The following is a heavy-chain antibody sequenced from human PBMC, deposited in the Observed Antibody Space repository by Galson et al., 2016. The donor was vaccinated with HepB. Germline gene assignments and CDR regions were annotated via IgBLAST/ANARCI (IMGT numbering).Heavy chain of an antibody. D-gene: IGHD3-10*01. Sequence: SLRLSCAASGFTFSDYYMNWVRQAPGKGLEWVSSISSSSTRYYADSVKGRFTISRDNAKNSLYLQMNSLRDEDTAVYYCAREIPSRGKRDYWGQGTLVTVSS. J-gene: IGHJ4*02. CDR2: ISSSSTR. CDR3: AREIPSRGKRDY. V-gene: IGHV3-69-1*01. CDR1: GFTFSDYY.